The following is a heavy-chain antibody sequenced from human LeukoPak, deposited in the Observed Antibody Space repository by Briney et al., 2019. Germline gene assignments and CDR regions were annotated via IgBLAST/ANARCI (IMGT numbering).Heavy chain of an antibody. D-gene: IGHD6-19*01. CDR1: GGSISSGGYS. CDR2: IYHSGST. CDR3: ARARYSSGWTDAFDI. J-gene: IGHJ3*02. V-gene: IGHV4-30-2*01. Sequence: PSETPSLTCAVSGGSISSGGYSGSWIRQPPGKGLEWVGYIYHSGSTYYNPSLKSRVTISVDRSKNQFSLKLSSVTAADTAVYYCARARYSSGWTDAFDIWGQGTMVTVSS.